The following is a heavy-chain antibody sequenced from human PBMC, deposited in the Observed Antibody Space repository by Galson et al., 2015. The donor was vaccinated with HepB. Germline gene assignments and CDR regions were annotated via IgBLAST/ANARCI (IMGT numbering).Heavy chain of an antibody. CDR2: IWHNGSYQ. D-gene: IGHD3-3*01. CDR3: ARDLKVVGDLSYYYGLDV. J-gene: IGHJ6*02. CDR1: GFSFSSYG. Sequence: SLRLSCAASGFSFSSYGMHWVRQAPGKGLECVAVIWHNGSYQYYADSVKGRFTISRDNSKDTLFLQMNSLRAEDTAVYYCARDLKVVGDLSYYYGLDVWGQGTTVTVS. V-gene: IGHV3-33*01.